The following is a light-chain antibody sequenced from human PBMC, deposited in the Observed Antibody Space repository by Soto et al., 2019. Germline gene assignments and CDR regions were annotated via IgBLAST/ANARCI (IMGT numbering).Light chain of an antibody. CDR1: SSDVGGYNS. J-gene: IGLJ1*01. CDR3: SSYTSSRGV. Sequence: QSVLTQPASVSGSPGQSIAISCTGTSSDVGGYNSVSWYQQHPGKAPKLMIYDVTNRPSGVSNRFSGSKSGNTASLTISGLQAEDEADYYCSSYTSSRGVFGTGIKLTVL. V-gene: IGLV2-14*01. CDR2: DVT.